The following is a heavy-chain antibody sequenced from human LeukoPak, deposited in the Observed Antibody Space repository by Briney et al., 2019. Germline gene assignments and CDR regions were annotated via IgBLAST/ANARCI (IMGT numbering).Heavy chain of an antibody. CDR1: GGSISSSSYY. D-gene: IGHD2-2*01. CDR2: IYYSGST. CDR3: ARVPIVVVPAAIDDY. V-gene: IGHV4-39*07. Sequence: PSETLSLTCTVSGGSISSSSYYWGWIRQPPGKGLEWIGSIYYSGSTYYNPSLKSRVTISVDTSKNQFSLKLSSVTAADTAVYYCARVPIVVVPAAIDDYWGQGTLVTVSS. J-gene: IGHJ4*02.